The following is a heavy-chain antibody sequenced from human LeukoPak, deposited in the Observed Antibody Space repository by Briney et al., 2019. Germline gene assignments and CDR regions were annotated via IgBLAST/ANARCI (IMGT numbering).Heavy chain of an antibody. Sequence: GGSLRLSCAASGFTFSSYTMCCVRQAPGEGLEWVSAIIGKGGSTNYTHSLKGRFTISRDNSKNTLYLQMNSLRAEGTAVYYCAKAYDFWSGRLFDYWGQRTLVTVSS. V-gene: IGHV3-23*01. D-gene: IGHD3-3*01. J-gene: IGHJ4*02. CDR1: GFTFSSYT. CDR2: IIGKGGST. CDR3: AKAYDFWSGRLFDY.